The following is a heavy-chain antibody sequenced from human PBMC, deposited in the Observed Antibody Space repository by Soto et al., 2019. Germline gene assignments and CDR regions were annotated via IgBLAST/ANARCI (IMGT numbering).Heavy chain of an antibody. J-gene: IGHJ4*02. D-gene: IGHD3-10*01. Sequence: QVQLVQSGTEVKKPGSSVKVSCKASGDTFSFYTINWVRQAPGLGLEWVGRINPIVSMSNYAQKFQGRVSVTADQSTCSAYMELRRLRPDDTAMYFCAASYGSGYRAFDYWGPGALVIVSS. CDR1: GDTFSFYT. V-gene: IGHV1-69*02. CDR2: INPIVSMS. CDR3: AASYGSGYRAFDY.